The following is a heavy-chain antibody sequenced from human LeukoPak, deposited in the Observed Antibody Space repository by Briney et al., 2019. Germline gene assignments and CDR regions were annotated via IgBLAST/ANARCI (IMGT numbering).Heavy chain of an antibody. Sequence: PSETLSLTCTVSGGSITSYYWSWIRQPPGQGLEWIGYIYYNGNTNYNPSLKSRVTISVDTSKSQFSLNLSSVTAADTAMYYCTGGLGKVDYWGQEMLVTVS. CDR3: TGGLGKVDY. J-gene: IGHJ4*02. D-gene: IGHD1-1*01. CDR1: GGSITSYY. CDR2: IYYNGNT. V-gene: IGHV4-59*01.